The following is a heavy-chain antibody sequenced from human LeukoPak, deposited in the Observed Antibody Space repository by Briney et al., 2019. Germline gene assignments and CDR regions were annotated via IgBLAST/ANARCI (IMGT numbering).Heavy chain of an antibody. J-gene: IGHJ6*03. CDR1: GGTFSSYA. CDR3: ARASGAHYDFWSGSYYMDV. D-gene: IGHD3-3*01. CDR2: IIPIFGTA. V-gene: IGHV1-69*13. Sequence: SVKVSCKASGGTFSSYAISWVRQAPGQGLEWMGGIIPIFGTANYAQKFQGRVTITADESTSTAYMELGSLRSEDTAVYYCARASGAHYDFWSGSYYMDVWGKGTTVTVSS.